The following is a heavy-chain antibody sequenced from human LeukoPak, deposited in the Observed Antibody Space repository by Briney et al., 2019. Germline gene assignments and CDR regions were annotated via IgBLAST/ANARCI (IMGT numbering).Heavy chain of an antibody. CDR3: ARGRGEYTSGWYTSDFFDH. V-gene: IGHV7-4-1*02. Sequence: ASVKVSCKASGYTFTSYAMNWVRQAPGQGLEWMGWISTNTGNPTYAQGVTGRFVFSLDTSVNTAFLQISSLKAEDTAVYYCARGRGEYTSGWYTSDFFDHWGQGALVTVSS. CDR1: GYTFTSYA. D-gene: IGHD6-19*01. CDR2: ISTNTGNP. J-gene: IGHJ4*02.